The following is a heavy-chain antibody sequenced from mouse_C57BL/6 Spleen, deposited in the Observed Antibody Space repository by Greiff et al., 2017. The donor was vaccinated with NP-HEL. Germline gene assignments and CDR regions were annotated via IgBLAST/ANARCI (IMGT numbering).Heavy chain of an antibody. J-gene: IGHJ3*01. CDR1: GFSLTSYG. V-gene: IGHV2-2*01. CDR2: IWSGGST. Sequence: QVQLKESGPGLVQPSQSLSITCTVSGFSLTSYGVHWVRQSPGKGLEWLGVIWSGGSTDYNAAFISRLSISKYNSKSQVFFKMNSLQADDTAIYSCARISSFAYWGQGTLVTVSA. CDR3: ARISSFAY.